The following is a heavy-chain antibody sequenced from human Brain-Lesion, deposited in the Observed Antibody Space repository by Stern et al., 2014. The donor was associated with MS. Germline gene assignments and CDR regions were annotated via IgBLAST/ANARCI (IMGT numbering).Heavy chain of an antibody. CDR2: IFYSGKT. J-gene: IGHJ5*02. CDR3: AGEEDIRYCSGGSCTGNWFDP. V-gene: IGHV4-39*01. Sequence: QLQLQESGPGLVKPSETLSLTCTVAGGSVSSTSYAWAWIRQPPGKGLEWIGTIFYSGKTYYSPSLKSRLTISLDTSKNQFSRQRGSVTAADTVVYYCAGEEDIRYCSGGSCTGNWFDPWGQGTLVTVSS. CDR1: GGSVSSTSYA. D-gene: IGHD2-15*01.